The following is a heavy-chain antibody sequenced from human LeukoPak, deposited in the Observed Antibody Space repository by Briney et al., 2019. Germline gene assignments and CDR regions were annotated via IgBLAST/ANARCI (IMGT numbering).Heavy chain of an antibody. CDR3: GRDISKKYSH. CDR1: GYTFTGYY. V-gene: IGHV1-2*02. D-gene: IGHD2-15*01. CDR2: ITPSSGDT. Sequence: ASVKVSCKASGYTFTGYYMHWVRQAPGQGLEWMGWITPSSGDTKYAQKFQGRVTMTRDTSISTACMELSRLRSDDTAVYYCGRDISKKYSHWGQGTLVTVSS. J-gene: IGHJ4*02.